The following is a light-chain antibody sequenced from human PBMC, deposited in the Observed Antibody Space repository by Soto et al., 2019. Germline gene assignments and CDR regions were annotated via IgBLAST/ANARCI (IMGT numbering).Light chain of an antibody. CDR3: QQYHNWWT. V-gene: IGKV1-5*03. J-gene: IGKJ1*01. CDR2: KAS. Sequence: DIQMTQSPPTLSASVGDRVTITCRASQSISSWLAWYQQKPGKAPNLLIYKASSLESGVPSRISGSGSGTEFTLTITSLQSEDFGVYHCQQYHNWWTFGQGTKV. CDR1: QSISSW.